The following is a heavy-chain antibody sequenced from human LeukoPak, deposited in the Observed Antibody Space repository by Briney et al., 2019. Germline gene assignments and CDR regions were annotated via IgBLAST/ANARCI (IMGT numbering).Heavy chain of an antibody. J-gene: IGHJ1*01. CDR2: IYSGGST. CDR1: GFTVSSNY. D-gene: IGHD3-22*01. CDR3: ARDYYDSSGPSLLQYFQH. V-gene: IGHV3-53*01. Sequence: PGGSLRLSCAASGFTVSSNYMSWVRQAPGKGLEWVSVIYSGGSTYYADSVKGRFTISRDNSKNTLYLQMNNLRAEDTAVYYCARDYYDSSGPSLLQYFQHWGQGTLVTVSS.